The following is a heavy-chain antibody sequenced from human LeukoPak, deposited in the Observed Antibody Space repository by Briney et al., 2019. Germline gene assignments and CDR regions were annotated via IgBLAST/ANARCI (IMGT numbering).Heavy chain of an antibody. V-gene: IGHV1-2*02. CDR1: GYAFVGYH. Sequence: VASVKVSCKASGYAFVGYHLHWVRQAPGQGLEWMGWINPNSGGTNYAQKFQGRVTMTRDTSVSTAYLEVSRLRSDDTAVYYCARQPWELLRDGLGYWGQGALVTVSS. J-gene: IGHJ4*02. D-gene: IGHD1-26*01. CDR3: ARQPWELLRDGLGY. CDR2: INPNSGGT.